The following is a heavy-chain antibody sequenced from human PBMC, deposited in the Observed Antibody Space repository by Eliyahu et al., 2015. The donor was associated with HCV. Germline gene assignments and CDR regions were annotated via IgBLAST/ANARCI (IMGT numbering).Heavy chain of an antibody. CDR1: GXSFSGYY. Sequence: QVQLQQWGAGLLKPSETLSLTCAVYGXSFSGYYWSWIRQPPGKGLEWIGEINHSGSTNYNPSLKSRVTISVDTSKNQFSLKLSSVTAADTAVYYCARGGSAMVRGVHFDYWGQGTLVTVSS. J-gene: IGHJ4*02. CDR3: ARGGSAMVRGVHFDY. V-gene: IGHV4-34*01. D-gene: IGHD3-10*01. CDR2: INHSGST.